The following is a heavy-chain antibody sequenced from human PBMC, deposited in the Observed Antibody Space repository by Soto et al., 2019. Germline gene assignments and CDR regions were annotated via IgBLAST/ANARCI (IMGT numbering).Heavy chain of an antibody. CDR1: GFTFTSSA. CDR3: AAGGTWFGEFRDY. V-gene: IGHV1-58*01. Sequence: GASVKVSCKASGFTFTSSAVQWVRQARGQRLEWIGWIVVGSGNTNYAQKFQERVTITRDMSTSTAYMELSSLRSEDTAVYYCAAGGTWFGEFRDYWGQGTLVTVSS. J-gene: IGHJ4*02. D-gene: IGHD3-10*01. CDR2: IVVGSGNT.